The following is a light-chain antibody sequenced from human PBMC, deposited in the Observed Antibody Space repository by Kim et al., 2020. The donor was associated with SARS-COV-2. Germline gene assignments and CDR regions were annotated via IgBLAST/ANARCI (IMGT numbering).Light chain of an antibody. CDR2: QDT. J-gene: IGLJ2*01. V-gene: IGLV3-1*01. CDR3: QAWDSGTVV. CDR1: ELRKRY. Sequence: GAPGQTGTITCSGNELRKRYAYWYQQKAGQSPVQGIYQDTKRASGIPVPFSGSNSGNAATLTISGTRAMDEADYYCQAWDSGTVVFGGGTQLTVL.